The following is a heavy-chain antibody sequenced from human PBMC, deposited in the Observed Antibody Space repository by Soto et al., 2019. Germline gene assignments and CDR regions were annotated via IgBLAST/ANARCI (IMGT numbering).Heavy chain of an antibody. CDR3: ASPPYCSSTSCPTYYYYYYGMDV. V-gene: IGHV1-69*13. CDR1: GGTFSSYA. D-gene: IGHD2-2*01. J-gene: IGHJ6*02. CDR2: IIPIFGTA. Sequence: SVKVACKASGGTFSSYAISWVRQTPGQGLEWMGGIIPIFGTANYAQKFQGRVTITADESTSTAYMELSSLRSEDTAVYYCASPPYCSSTSCPTYYYYYYGMDVWGQGTTVTVSS.